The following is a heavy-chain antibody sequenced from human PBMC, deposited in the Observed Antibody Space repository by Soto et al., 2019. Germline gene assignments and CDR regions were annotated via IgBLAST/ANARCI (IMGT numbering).Heavy chain of an antibody. CDR3: AKVAPGLTAAKAPLDY. J-gene: IGHJ4*02. CDR1: GFTFSIYG. V-gene: IGHV3-30*18. D-gene: IGHD6-13*01. Sequence: QVQLVESGGGVVQPGRSLRLSCAASGFTFSIYGMHWVRQAPGKGLEWVAVISYDGSNIYYGDSVKGRFTISRDNSKNTAYLAMNSLRSEDTAVYYCAKVAPGLTAAKAPLDYWGQGTLVTVSS. CDR2: ISYDGSNI.